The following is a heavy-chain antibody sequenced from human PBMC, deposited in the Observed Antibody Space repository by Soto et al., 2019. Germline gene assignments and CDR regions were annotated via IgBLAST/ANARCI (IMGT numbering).Heavy chain of an antibody. Sequence: GGSLRLSCSASGFTFSSYAMHWVRQAPGKGLEYVSAISSNGGSTYYADSVKGRFIISRDNSKNTLYLQMSSLRAEDTAVYYCVKVAVADAFDCWGQGTLVTVSS. CDR2: ISSNGGST. CDR1: GFTFSSYA. V-gene: IGHV3-64D*08. D-gene: IGHD6-19*01. CDR3: VKVAVADAFDC. J-gene: IGHJ4*02.